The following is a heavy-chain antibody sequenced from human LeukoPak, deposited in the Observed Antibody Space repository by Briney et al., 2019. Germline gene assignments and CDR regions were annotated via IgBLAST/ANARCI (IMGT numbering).Heavy chain of an antibody. Sequence: GGSLRLSCAASGFTFSSSAMHWVRQAPGKGLEWVTIIWFDGTNKYYADSVKGRFSISRDNSKNTLYLQMNSLRAEDTAVYYCARDVGSGSYSASDYWGQGTRVTVSS. V-gene: IGHV3-33*01. CDR1: GFTFSSSA. CDR2: IWFDGTNK. D-gene: IGHD3-10*01. CDR3: ARDVGSGSYSASDY. J-gene: IGHJ4*02.